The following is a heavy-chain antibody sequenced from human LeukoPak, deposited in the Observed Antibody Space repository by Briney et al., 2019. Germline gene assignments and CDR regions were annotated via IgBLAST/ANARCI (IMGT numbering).Heavy chain of an antibody. Sequence: GASVKDSCKASVYTFTSDGTSWVRQTPGQGLEWMGWIIAYNGNTNYAQKLQSRVTMTTDTSTSTAYMDLRTLRSDDTAVYYCASPTMGDRIWGQGTMVTVSS. D-gene: IGHD3-10*01. CDR2: IIAYNGNT. CDR1: VYTFTSDG. CDR3: ASPTMGDRI. J-gene: IGHJ3*02. V-gene: IGHV1-18*01.